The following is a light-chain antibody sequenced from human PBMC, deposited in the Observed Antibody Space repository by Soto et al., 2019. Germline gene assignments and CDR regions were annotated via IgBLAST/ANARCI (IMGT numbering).Light chain of an antibody. CDR3: QQRSSWYS. Sequence: EIVLTQSPATLSLSPGERATLSCRASQSVTKYLAWYQQKPGQAPRLLIYDASNRATGVQARFSGSGSGKDFTLTISSLQPEDCAVYYCQQRSSWYSFGQGTKLEIK. CDR2: DAS. V-gene: IGKV3-11*01. CDR1: QSVTKY. J-gene: IGKJ2*03.